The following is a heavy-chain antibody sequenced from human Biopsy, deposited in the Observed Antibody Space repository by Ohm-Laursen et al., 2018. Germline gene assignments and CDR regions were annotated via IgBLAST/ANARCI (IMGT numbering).Heavy chain of an antibody. Sequence: SDTLSLTCRVSGGSFSTYYWTWIRQPPGKGLGWIACIDYRGSTNYNPSLKSRVSISIDTSKNQLSLRLNSVTAADTAVYYCARVSRSIYDSTFDSFNIWGPGTMVTVSS. J-gene: IGHJ3*02. D-gene: IGHD3-22*01. V-gene: IGHV4-59*07. CDR1: GGSFSTYY. CDR3: ARVSRSIYDSTFDSFNI. CDR2: IDYRGST.